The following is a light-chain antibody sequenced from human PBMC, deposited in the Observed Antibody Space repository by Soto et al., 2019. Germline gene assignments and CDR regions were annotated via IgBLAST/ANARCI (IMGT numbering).Light chain of an antibody. V-gene: IGKV1-39*01. Sequence: DIQMPQYPSSLSASLGDRITITCRASQSISSYLNWYQQKPGKAPKLLIYAASSLQRGLPSRFSGSGSGTDFTLTISWLQSEDFATYCCQQYDGFPSSFGQGTKVDI. CDR1: QSISSY. CDR2: AAS. CDR3: QQYDGFPSS. J-gene: IGKJ2*03.